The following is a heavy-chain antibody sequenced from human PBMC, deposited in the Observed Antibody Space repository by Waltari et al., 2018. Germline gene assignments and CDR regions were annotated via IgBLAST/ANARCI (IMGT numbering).Heavy chain of an antibody. CDR1: VYTFTDSY. CDR2: VDPEDGET. D-gene: IGHD6-13*01. V-gene: IGHV1-69-2*01. J-gene: IGHJ5*02. Sequence: EVQLVQSGAEVQTPGATVTISCKVSVYTFTDSYMHVVQQAPGQGLEGRGLVDPEDGETIYAEKFQGRVTITADTSTDTADMELSSLRSEDTAVYYCATETPASYSSSWANWFDPWGQGTLVTVSS. CDR3: ATETPASYSSSWANWFDP.